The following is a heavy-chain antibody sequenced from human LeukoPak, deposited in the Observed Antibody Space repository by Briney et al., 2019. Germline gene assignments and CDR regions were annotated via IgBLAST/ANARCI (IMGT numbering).Heavy chain of an antibody. Sequence: PGGSLRLSCASSEHTLSSHYIIWVRHAPGKGLEWVSDIYCGGHTFYADSVKGRFTISRDNSKNTVYLQMNSLRAEDTAVYYCARGVEPAGHSYYYMDVWGKGTTVTVSS. CDR1: EHTLSSHY. CDR3: ARGVEPAGHSYYYMDV. V-gene: IGHV3-53*01. CDR2: IYCGGHT. J-gene: IGHJ6*03. D-gene: IGHD2-2*01.